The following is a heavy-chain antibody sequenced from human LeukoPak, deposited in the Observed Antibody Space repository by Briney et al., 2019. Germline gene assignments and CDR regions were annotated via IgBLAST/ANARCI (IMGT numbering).Heavy chain of an antibody. Sequence: SETLSLTCAISGGSISSYNWWSWVRQSPGKGLECIGEIYQSGSANYNPSLKSRVSISLDKSKTQFSLKLSSVTAADTAVYYCARRARARPDYWGQGTLVTVSS. CDR1: GGSISSYNW. D-gene: IGHD6-6*01. CDR3: ARRARARPDY. V-gene: IGHV4-4*02. CDR2: IYQSGSA. J-gene: IGHJ4*02.